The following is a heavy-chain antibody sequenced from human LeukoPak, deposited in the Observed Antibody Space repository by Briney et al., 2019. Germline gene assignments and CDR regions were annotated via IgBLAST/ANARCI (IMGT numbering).Heavy chain of an antibody. J-gene: IGHJ5*02. D-gene: IGHD6-13*01. Sequence: GGSLRLSCAASGFTFSSYSMNWVRQAPGKGLEWVSSISSSSSYIYYADSVKGRFTISRDNAKNTLYLQMNSLRAEDTAVYYCARGRSPPKVAAAGPPFSGFDPWGQGTLVTVSS. CDR1: GFTFSSYS. CDR2: ISSSSSYI. CDR3: ARGRSPPKVAAAGPPFSGFDP. V-gene: IGHV3-21*01.